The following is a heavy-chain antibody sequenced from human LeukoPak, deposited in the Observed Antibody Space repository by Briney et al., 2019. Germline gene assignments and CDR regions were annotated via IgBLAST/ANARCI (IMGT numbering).Heavy chain of an antibody. CDR1: GYTFTGYY. Sequence: ASVKVSCKASGYTFTGYYMHWVRQAPGQGLEWMGWINPNNGGTNYAQKFQGRVTMTRDTSISTAYMELSRLRSDDTAVYYCASDAGFSGWYDYWGQGTLVTVSS. V-gene: IGHV1-2*02. J-gene: IGHJ4*02. D-gene: IGHD6-19*01. CDR2: INPNNGGT. CDR3: ASDAGFSGWYDY.